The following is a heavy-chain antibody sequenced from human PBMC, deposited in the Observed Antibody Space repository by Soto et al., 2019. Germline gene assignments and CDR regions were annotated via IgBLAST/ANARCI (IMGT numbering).Heavy chain of an antibody. Sequence: ASVKVSCKASGYSFTGNSMHWVRQAPGQGLEWMGRINPNNGGTNYAQKFQGRVTMTRDTSTSTVYMELSSLRSEDTAVYYCASRLGYCSGGSCYSFDYWGQGTLVTVSS. D-gene: IGHD2-15*01. V-gene: IGHV1-46*01. CDR2: INPNNGGT. J-gene: IGHJ4*02. CDR1: GYSFTGNS. CDR3: ASRLGYCSGGSCYSFDY.